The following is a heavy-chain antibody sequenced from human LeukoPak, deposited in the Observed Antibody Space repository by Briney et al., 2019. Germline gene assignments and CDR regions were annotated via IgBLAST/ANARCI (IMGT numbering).Heavy chain of an antibody. CDR3: VRDLMGSGATTAYLHH. D-gene: IGHD4/OR15-4a*01. CDR2: ISRRSRHV. J-gene: IGHJ1*01. CDR1: GFTFSDYS. Sequence: PGGSLRLSCTASGFTFSDYSMNWVRQAPGKGLEWVSSISRRSRHVYYAGSVKSRFTISRDNAKNSLYLQMNSLRAEDMAVYFCVRDLMGSGATTAYLHHWGQGTLVTVSS. V-gene: IGHV3-21*01.